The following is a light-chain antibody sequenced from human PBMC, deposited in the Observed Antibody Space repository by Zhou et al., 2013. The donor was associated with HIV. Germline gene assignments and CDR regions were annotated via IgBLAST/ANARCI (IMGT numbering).Light chain of an antibody. CDR1: ESISRN. J-gene: IGKJ1*01. Sequence: IVLTQSPVTLYVSPGGRATLSCRASESISRNLAWYQHRSGQPPRLLIYDASIRPTGIPDRFSGSGSETDFTLTIARLEPEDFAVYYCQQYGSSPWTFGQGTKVEIK. CDR3: QQYGSSPWT. V-gene: IGKV3-20*01. CDR2: DAS.